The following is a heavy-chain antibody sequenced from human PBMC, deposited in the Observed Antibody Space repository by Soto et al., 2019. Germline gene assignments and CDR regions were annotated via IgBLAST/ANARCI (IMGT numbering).Heavy chain of an antibody. V-gene: IGHV3-9*01. Sequence: EVQLVESGGGLVQPGRSLRLSCVASGFIFEDYAMHWVRQAPGQGLEWVSSIRWSSGGIDYADSVKGRFTISRDNAKKALYLQMNSLKPDDTALYYFSKDASYAIDYWGQGTLVTVSS. CDR1: GFIFEDYA. CDR2: IRWSSGGI. J-gene: IGHJ4*02. CDR3: SKDASYAIDY. D-gene: IGHD2-2*01.